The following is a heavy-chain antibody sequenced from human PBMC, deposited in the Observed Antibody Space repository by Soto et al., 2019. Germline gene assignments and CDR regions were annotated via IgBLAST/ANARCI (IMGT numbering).Heavy chain of an antibody. D-gene: IGHD5-12*01. Sequence: PSETLSLTCTVSGGSISSYYWSWIRQPPGKGLEWIGYIYYSGSTNYNPSLKSRVTISVDTSKNQFSLKLSSVTAADTAVYYCARLLRGYSGYDYGYYYYMDVWGKGTTVTVSS. CDR3: ARLLRGYSGYDYGYYYYMDV. CDR1: GGSISSYY. V-gene: IGHV4-59*08. CDR2: IYYSGST. J-gene: IGHJ6*03.